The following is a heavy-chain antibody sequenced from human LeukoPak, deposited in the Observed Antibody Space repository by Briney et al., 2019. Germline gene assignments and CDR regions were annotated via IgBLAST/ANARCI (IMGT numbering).Heavy chain of an antibody. CDR2: IGGYNGDT. J-gene: IGHJ6*03. CDR1: GYTFGTYA. V-gene: IGHV1-18*04. Sequence: ASVKVSCKASGYTFGTYAISWVRQAPGQGLEWMGWIGGYNGDTNYVQKFQGRVTMTRDSSTSTAYMELRSLRYGDTAVYYCAREEGGQYYYMDVWGKGTTVTVSS. D-gene: IGHD3-16*01. CDR3: AREEGGQYYYMDV.